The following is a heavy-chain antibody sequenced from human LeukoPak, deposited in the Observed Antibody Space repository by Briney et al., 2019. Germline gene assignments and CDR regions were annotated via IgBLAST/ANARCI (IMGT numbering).Heavy chain of an antibody. D-gene: IGHD5-18*01. CDR1: GFTFSSYG. CDR3: AKDQEYSYGFSFDIDY. CDR2: ISYDGSNK. V-gene: IGHV3-30*18. J-gene: IGHJ4*02. Sequence: GRSLRPSCAASGFTFSSYGMHWVRQAPGKGLEWVAVISYDGSNKYYADSVKGRFTISRDNSKNTLYLQMNSLRAEDTAVYYCAKDQEYSYGFSFDIDYWGQGTLVTVSS.